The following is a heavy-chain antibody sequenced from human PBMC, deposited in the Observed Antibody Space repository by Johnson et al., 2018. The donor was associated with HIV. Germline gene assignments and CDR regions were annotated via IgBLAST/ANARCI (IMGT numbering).Heavy chain of an antibody. J-gene: IGHJ3*02. Sequence: VQLVESGGGLVQPGGSLRLSCAASGFTFSPYWMHWVRQAPGQGLVWVSRIISDVSSAIYTDSVTDRFTISRDNTKNTLYLQMNSLRAEDTAVYYCTTGAFHAYDMWGQGTMVTVSS. CDR1: GFTFSPYW. V-gene: IGHV3-74*02. D-gene: IGHD2/OR15-2a*01. CDR2: IISDVSSA. CDR3: TTGAFHAYDM.